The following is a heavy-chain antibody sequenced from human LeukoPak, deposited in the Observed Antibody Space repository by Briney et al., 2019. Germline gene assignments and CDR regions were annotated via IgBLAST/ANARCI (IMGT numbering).Heavy chain of an antibody. CDR3: ARISSAGYYDSSGYYSLDAFDI. CDR1: GGSVSSYY. V-gene: IGHV4-59*08. D-gene: IGHD3-22*01. Sequence: SETLSLTCTVAGGSVSSYYGSWIRQPPGKGMEWIGYIYYSGSTNYNPSLKNRVTLSVDTSKNQFSLKLSSVTAADTAVYYCARISSAGYYDSSGYYSLDAFDIWGQGTMVTVSS. CDR2: IYYSGST. J-gene: IGHJ3*02.